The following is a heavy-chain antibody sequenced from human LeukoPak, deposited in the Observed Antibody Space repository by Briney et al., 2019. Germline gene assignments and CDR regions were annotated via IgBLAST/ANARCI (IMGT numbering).Heavy chain of an antibody. CDR1: GFTVSSNY. CDR3: ARDSVAASLLHPLGYCSSTSCHAIDY. D-gene: IGHD2-2*01. V-gene: IGHV3-66*01. Sequence: GGSLRLSCVASGFTVSSNYMSWVRQAPGKGLEWVSVIYSGGSTYYADSVKGRFTISRDNSKNTLYLQMNSLRAEDTAVYYCARDSVAASLLHPLGYCSSTSCHAIDYWGQGTLVTVSS. J-gene: IGHJ4*02. CDR2: IYSGGST.